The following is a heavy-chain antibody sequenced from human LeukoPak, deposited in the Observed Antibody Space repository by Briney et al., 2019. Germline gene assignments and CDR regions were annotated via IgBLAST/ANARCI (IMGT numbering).Heavy chain of an antibody. D-gene: IGHD5-18*01. CDR2: INHSGST. CDR3: ARDRRGYSYGHYYYYMDV. Sequence: SETLSLTCTVSGASISGYYWSWIRQPPGKGLEWIGEINHSGSTNYNPSLKSRVTISVDTSKNQFSLKLSSVTAADTAVYYCARDRRGYSYGHYYYYMDVWGEGTTVTVSS. CDR1: GASISGYY. J-gene: IGHJ6*03. V-gene: IGHV4-34*01.